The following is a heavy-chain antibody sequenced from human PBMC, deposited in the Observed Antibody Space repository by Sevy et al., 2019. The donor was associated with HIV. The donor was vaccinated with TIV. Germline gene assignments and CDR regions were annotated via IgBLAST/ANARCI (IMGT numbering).Heavy chain of an antibody. D-gene: IGHD1-26*01. V-gene: IGHV3-21*06. CDR3: ARGPPDGSYDYFDY. CDR2: ISGSSNYI. CDR1: EFTLSSYN. Sequence: GSLRLSCAASEFTLSSYNMNWVRQAPGKGLEWVSSISGSSNYIYYAESVKGRFRISRDNVKDTLYLQMNSLRADDTAVYYCARGPPDGSYDYFDYWGQGTLVTVSS. J-gene: IGHJ4*02.